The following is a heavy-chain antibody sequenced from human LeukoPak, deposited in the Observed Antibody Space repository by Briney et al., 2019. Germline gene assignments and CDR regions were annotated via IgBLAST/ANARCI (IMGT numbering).Heavy chain of an antibody. Sequence: GASVKVSCKASGYTFTGYYMHWVRQAPGQGLEWRGWINPNSGGTNYAQKFQGRVTMTRDTSISTAYMGLSRLRSDDTAVYYCARDHEGVVVPAAISNWFDPWGQGTLVTVSS. CDR3: ARDHEGVVVPAAISNWFDP. CDR1: GYTFTGYY. D-gene: IGHD2-2*02. CDR2: INPNSGGT. V-gene: IGHV1-2*02. J-gene: IGHJ5*02.